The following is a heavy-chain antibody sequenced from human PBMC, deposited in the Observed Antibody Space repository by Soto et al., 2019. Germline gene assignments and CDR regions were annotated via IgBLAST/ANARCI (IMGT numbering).Heavy chain of an antibody. D-gene: IGHD5-18*01. CDR1: GGSISNSSYY. V-gene: IGHV4-39*02. J-gene: IGHJ6*02. CDR3: AKEHVGDTAMVRVYYYYYYGMDV. CDR2: IYSTGST. Sequence: SSETLSLTCTVSGGSISNSSYYWGWIRQPPGKGLEWIGSIYSTGSTYYNPSLQSRGTVSVDTSKNHFSLRAEDTAVYYCAKEHVGDTAMVRVYYYYYYGMDVWGQGTTVTSP.